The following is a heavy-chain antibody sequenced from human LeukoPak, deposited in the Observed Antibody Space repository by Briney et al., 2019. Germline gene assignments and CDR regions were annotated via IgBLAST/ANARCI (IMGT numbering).Heavy chain of an antibody. Sequence: ASVKVSCKASGYTFTGYYMHWVRQAPGQGLERMGWINPNSGGTNYAQKFQGRVTMTRDTSISTAYMELSRLRSDDTAVYYCVTLLSNAAFDYWGQGTLVTVSS. CDR3: VTLLSNAAFDY. CDR2: INPNSGGT. V-gene: IGHV1-2*02. J-gene: IGHJ4*02. D-gene: IGHD6-25*01. CDR1: GYTFTGYY.